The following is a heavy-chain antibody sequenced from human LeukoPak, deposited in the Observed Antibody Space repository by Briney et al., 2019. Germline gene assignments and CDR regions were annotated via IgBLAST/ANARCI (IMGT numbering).Heavy chain of an antibody. V-gene: IGHV1-69*04. CDR2: IIPILGIA. Sequence: GASVKVSCKASGGTFSSYAISWVRQAPGQGLEWMGRIIPILGIANYAQKFQGRVTITADKSTSTAYMELSSLRSEDTAVYYCARYCSGGSCYYYYYGMDVWGQGTTVTVSS. D-gene: IGHD2-15*01. CDR1: GGTFSSYA. J-gene: IGHJ6*02. CDR3: ARYCSGGSCYYYYYGMDV.